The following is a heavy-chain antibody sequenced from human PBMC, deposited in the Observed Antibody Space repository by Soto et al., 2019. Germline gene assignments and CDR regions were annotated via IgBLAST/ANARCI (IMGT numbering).Heavy chain of an antibody. J-gene: IGHJ4*02. CDR2: INAGNGNT. V-gene: IGHV1-3*01. CDR1: GYTFTTYA. Sequence: ASVKVSCKPAGYTFTTYAIHWVRQAPGQRLEWMGWINAGNGNTRYSQRFQGRVTIARDTSASTAYMELSSLRSEDTAVYYCARDHYYGSGTYNYFDYWGQGTLVTVSS. CDR3: ARDHYYGSGTYNYFDY. D-gene: IGHD3-10*01.